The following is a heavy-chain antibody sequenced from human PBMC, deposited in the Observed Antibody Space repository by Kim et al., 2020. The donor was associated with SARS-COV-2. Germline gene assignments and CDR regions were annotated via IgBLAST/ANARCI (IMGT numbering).Heavy chain of an antibody. V-gene: IGHV4-4*07. Sequence: SETLSLTCIVSGGSISSYYWSWIRQPAGKGLEWIGRIYTSGSTNYNPSLKSRVTMSVDTSKNQFSLKLSSVTAADTAVYYCASSRGPGTSLDYWGQGTLVTVSS. CDR1: GGSISSYY. J-gene: IGHJ4*02. D-gene: IGHD1-1*01. CDR2: IYTSGST. CDR3: ASSRGPGTSLDY.